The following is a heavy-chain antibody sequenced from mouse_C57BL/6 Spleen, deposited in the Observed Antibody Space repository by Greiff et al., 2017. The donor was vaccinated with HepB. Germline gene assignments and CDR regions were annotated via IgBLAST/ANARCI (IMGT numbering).Heavy chain of an antibody. CDR3: ARYEEGTPITTVAAMDY. CDR1: GYTFTEYT. Sequence: QVQLQQSGAELVKPGASVKLSCKASGYTFTEYTIHWVKQRSGQGLEWIGWFYPGSGSIKYNEKFKDKATLTADKSSSTVYMELSRLTSEDSAVYFCARYEEGTPITTVAAMDYWGQGTSVTVSS. V-gene: IGHV1-62-2*01. D-gene: IGHD1-1*01. J-gene: IGHJ4*01. CDR2: FYPGSGSI.